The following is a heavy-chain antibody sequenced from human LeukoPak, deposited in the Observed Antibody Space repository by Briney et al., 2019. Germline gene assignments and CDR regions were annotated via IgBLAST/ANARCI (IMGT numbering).Heavy chain of an antibody. CDR3: ARVISSFDY. CDR1: GGSISSSN. J-gene: IGHJ4*02. D-gene: IGHD2-2*01. Sequence: LSLTCAVSGGSISSSNWWSWVRQAPGKGLEWVAVISYDGSNKYYADSVKGRFTISRDNSKNTLYLQMNSLRAEDTAVYYCARVISSFDYWGQGTLVTVSS. CDR2: ISYDGSNK. V-gene: IGHV3-30-3*01.